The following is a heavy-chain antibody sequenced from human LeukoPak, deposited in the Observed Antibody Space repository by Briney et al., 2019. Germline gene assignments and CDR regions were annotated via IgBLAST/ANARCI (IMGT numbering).Heavy chain of an antibody. CDR3: ARERDWLSHHFDP. CDR1: GFTFSSYG. V-gene: IGHV3-33*01. J-gene: IGHJ5*02. Sequence: GRSLRLSCAASGFTFSSYGMHWVRQAPGKGLEWVAVIWYDGSNKYYADSVKGRFTISRDNSKNTLYLQMNSLRAEDTAVYYCARERDWLSHHFDPWGQGTLVTVSS. CDR2: IWYDGSNK. D-gene: IGHD3/OR15-3a*01.